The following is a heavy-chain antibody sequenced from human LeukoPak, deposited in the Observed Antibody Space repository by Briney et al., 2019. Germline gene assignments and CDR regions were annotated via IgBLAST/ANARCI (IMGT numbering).Heavy chain of an antibody. V-gene: IGHV3-53*01. J-gene: IGHJ6*02. CDR1: GFTVSSNY. CDR3: AKGESSSSGYYYYYGMDV. Sequence: PGGSLRLSCAASGFTVSSNYMSWVRQAPGKGLEWVSVIYSGGSTYYADSVKGRFTISRDNSKNTLYLQMNSLRAEDTAVYYCAKGESSSSGYYYYYGMDVWGQGTTVTVSS. CDR2: IYSGGST. D-gene: IGHD6-6*01.